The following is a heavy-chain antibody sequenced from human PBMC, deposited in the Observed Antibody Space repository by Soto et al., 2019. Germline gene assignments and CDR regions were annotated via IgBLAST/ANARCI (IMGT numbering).Heavy chain of an antibody. Sequence: GGSLRLSCAASGFTFSDYYMSWIRQAPGKGLEWVSYISSSSSYTNYADSVKGRFTISRDNAKNSLYLQMNSLRAEDTAVYYCARGRTATRAYYFDYWGQGTLVTVAS. CDR3: ARGRTATRAYYFDY. V-gene: IGHV3-11*06. D-gene: IGHD5-18*01. CDR2: ISSSSSYT. J-gene: IGHJ4*02. CDR1: GFTFSDYY.